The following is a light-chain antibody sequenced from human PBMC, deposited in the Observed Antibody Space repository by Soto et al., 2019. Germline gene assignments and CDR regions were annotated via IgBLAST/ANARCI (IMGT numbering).Light chain of an antibody. CDR2: GAT. CDR1: QGISNY. J-gene: IGKJ1*01. CDR3: LQDYNYPWT. V-gene: IGKV1-6*01. Sequence: ATQMTQSPSSLCASVLDIFTISFRASQGISNYLAWYQQRPGKAPKLLIFGATTLQSGVPSRFSASGSGPDFTLTISSLQPEDFATYYCLQDYNYPWTFGQGTKVDIK.